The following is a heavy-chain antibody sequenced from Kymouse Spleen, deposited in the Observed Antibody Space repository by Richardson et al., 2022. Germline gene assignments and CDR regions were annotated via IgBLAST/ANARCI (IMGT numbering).Heavy chain of an antibody. V-gene: IGHV3-74*01. CDR1: GFTFSSYW. Sequence: EVQLVESGGGLVQPGGSLRLSCAASGFTFSSYWMHWVRQAPGKGLVWVSRINSDGSSTSYADSVKGRFTISRDNAKNTLYLQMNSLRAEDTAVYYCARDEDGIAAPDYGMDVWGQGTTVTVSS. D-gene: IGHD6-13*01,IGHD6-25*01. J-gene: IGHJ6*02. CDR2: INSDGSST. CDR3: ARDEDGIAAPDYGMDV.